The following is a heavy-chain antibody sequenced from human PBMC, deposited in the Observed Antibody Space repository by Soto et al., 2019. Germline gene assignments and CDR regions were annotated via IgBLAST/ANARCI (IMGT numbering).Heavy chain of an antibody. Sequence: QVQLQESGPGLVKPSQTLSLTCTVSGGSISSGGYYWSWIRQLPGKGLEWIGYIYYSGSTYYNPSLKSRITISVDTSKNQFSLKLNSVTAADTAVYYCARAGYYYGSGRPLGDYWGQGTLVTVSS. V-gene: IGHV4-31*03. D-gene: IGHD3-10*01. CDR1: GGSISSGGYY. J-gene: IGHJ4*02. CDR3: ARAGYYYGSGRPLGDY. CDR2: IYYSGST.